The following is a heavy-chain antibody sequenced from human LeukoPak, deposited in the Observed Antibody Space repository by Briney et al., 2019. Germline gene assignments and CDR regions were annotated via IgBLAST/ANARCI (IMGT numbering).Heavy chain of an antibody. D-gene: IGHD3-22*01. CDR3: ARAYYYDSSGSIGTPHDAFDI. Sequence: PGGSLRLSCAASGFTVTTNYMSWVRQAPGKGLEWVSVIYRDDSSYYADSVKGRFTISRDNSKNTLYLQMHSLRAEDTAVYYCARAYYYDSSGSIGTPHDAFDIWGQGTMVTVSS. J-gene: IGHJ3*02. CDR1: GFTVTTNY. V-gene: IGHV3-53*01. CDR2: IYRDDSS.